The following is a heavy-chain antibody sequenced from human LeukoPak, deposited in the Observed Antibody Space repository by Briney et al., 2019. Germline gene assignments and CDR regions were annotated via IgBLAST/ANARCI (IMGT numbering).Heavy chain of an antibody. CDR1: GFTFSSYA. D-gene: IGHD2-2*01. CDR2: ISGSGGST. CDR3: AKDRIVVVPAPNWFDP. Sequence: GGSLRLSCAASGFTFSSYAMSWVLQAPGKGLEWVSAISGSGGSTYYADSVKGRFTISRDNSKNTLYLQMNSLRAEDTAVYYCAKDRIVVVPAPNWFDPWGQGTLVTVSS. V-gene: IGHV3-23*01. J-gene: IGHJ5*02.